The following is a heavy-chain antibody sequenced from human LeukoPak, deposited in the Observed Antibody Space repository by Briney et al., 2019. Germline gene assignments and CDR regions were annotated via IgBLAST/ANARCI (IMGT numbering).Heavy chain of an antibody. V-gene: IGHV3-23*01. J-gene: IGHJ5*02. Sequence: GGSLRLSCAASGFTFSSYAMSWVRQAPGKGLEWVSAISGSGGSTYYADSVKGRFTISRDNAKNSLYLQMNGLRAEDTAVYYCGLYYYGSGSETLAWGQGTLVTVSS. CDR2: ISGSGGST. CDR3: GLYYYGSGSETLA. D-gene: IGHD3-10*01. CDR1: GFTFSSYA.